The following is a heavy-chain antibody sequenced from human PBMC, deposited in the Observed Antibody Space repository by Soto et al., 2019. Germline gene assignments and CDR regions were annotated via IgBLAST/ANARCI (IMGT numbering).Heavy chain of an antibody. CDR1: GGTFSSYA. CDR2: IIPIFGTA. D-gene: IGHD2-15*01. V-gene: IGHV1-69*12. Sequence: QVQLVQSGAEVKKPGSSVKVSCKASGGTFSSYAISWVRQAPGQGLEWMGGIIPIFGTANYAQKFQGRGTITADESTSTAYMALSSLRSEDTALYYWARVVTVVTSFHYCYFDLWGRGTLVTVSS. CDR3: ARVVTVVTSFHYCYFDL. J-gene: IGHJ2*01.